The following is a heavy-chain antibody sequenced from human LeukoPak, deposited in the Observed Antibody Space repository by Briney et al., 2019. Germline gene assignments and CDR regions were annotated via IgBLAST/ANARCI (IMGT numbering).Heavy chain of an antibody. Sequence: SETLSLTCAVYGGAFSGYYWSWIRQPPGKGLEWIGEINHSGSTNYNPSLKSRVTISVDTSKNQFSLKLSSVTAADTAVYYCATTPYYYDSSGYYSDALDVWGQGRMVIVSS. D-gene: IGHD3-22*01. J-gene: IGHJ3*01. CDR1: GGAFSGYY. CDR2: INHSGST. CDR3: ATTPYYYDSSGYYSDALDV. V-gene: IGHV4-34*01.